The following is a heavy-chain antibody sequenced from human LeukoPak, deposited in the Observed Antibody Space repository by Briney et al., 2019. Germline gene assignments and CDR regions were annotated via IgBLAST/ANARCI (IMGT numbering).Heavy chain of an antibody. CDR2: IYTSGNT. V-gene: IGHV4-61*02. CDR3: ASGYSYGRLYYFDY. CDR1: GGSFRSGSYY. D-gene: IGHD5-18*01. J-gene: IGHJ4*02. Sequence: SETLSLTCTVSGGSFRSGSYYWNWIRQPAGKGLGWIGRIYTSGNTNYNPSLTSRVTISIDTSKNQFSLTLTSVTATDTAVYYCASGYSYGRLYYFDYWGQGTLVTVSS.